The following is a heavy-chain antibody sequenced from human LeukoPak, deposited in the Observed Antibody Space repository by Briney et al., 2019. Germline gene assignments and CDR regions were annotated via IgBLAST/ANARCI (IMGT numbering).Heavy chain of an antibody. CDR2: IYYSGST. CDR3: ARISYYYDSSGYFLQGTFDY. V-gene: IGHV4-39*07. J-gene: IGHJ4*02. D-gene: IGHD3-22*01. CDR1: GGSISSSSYY. Sequence: SETLSLTCTVSGGSISSSSYYWGWIRQPPGKGLEWIGSIYYSGSTYYNPSLKSRVTISVDTSKNQFSLKLNSVTAADTAVYYCARISYYYDSSGYFLQGTFDYWGQGTLVTVSS.